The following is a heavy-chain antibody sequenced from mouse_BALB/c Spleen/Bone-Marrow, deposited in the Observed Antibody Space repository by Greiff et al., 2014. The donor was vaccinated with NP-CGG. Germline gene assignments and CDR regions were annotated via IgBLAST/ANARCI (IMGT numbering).Heavy chain of an antibody. V-gene: IGHV1S130*01. D-gene: IGHD4-1*01. CDR1: GYTFTSSW. J-gene: IGHJ2*01. CDR3: ARELGRGYYFDY. CDR2: IHPNSGNT. Sequence: VKLMESGSVLVRPGASVKLSCKASGYTFTSSWMHWAKQRPGQGLEWIGEIHPNSGNTNYNEKSKGKATLTVDTSSSTAYVDLSSLTSEDSAVYYCARELGRGYYFDYWGQGTTLTVSS.